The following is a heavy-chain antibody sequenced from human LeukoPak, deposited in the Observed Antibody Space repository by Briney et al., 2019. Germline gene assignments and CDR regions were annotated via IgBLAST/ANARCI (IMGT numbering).Heavy chain of an antibody. CDR3: ARDFGRWFFDY. Sequence: PGGSLRLSCAASGFTFSSYSMNWVRQAPGKGLEWVSYISSSSSTIYYADSVKGRFTISRDNAKNSLYLLMNSLRAEDTAVYYCARDFGRWFFDYWGQGTLVTVSS. V-gene: IGHV3-48*04. CDR2: ISSSSSTI. CDR1: GFTFSSYS. J-gene: IGHJ4*02. D-gene: IGHD4-23*01.